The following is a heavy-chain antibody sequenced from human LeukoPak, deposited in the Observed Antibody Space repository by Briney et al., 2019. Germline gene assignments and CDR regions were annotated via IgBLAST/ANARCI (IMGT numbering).Heavy chain of an antibody. CDR1: GGTFSSYA. Sequence: ASVKVSCKASGGTFSSYAISWVRQAPGQGLEWMGWISAYNGNTNYAQKLQGRVTMTTDTSTSTAYMELRSLRSDDTAVYYCARDRVYSSYDLYYYYYGMDVWGQGTLVTVSS. CDR3: ARDRVYSSYDLYYYYYGMDV. CDR2: ISAYNGNT. J-gene: IGHJ6*02. D-gene: IGHD5-12*01. V-gene: IGHV1-18*01.